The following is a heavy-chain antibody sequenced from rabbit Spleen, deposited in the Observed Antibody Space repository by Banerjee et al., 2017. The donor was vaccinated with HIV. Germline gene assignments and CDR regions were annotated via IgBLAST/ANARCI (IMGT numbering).Heavy chain of an antibody. CDR1: GVSFSDKDV. Sequence: QEQLVESGGGLVQPEGSLTLTCKASGVSFSDKDVMCWVRQAPGKGLEWITCINIATGKSVYASWVRGRFIISKTSSTTVTLQMPSLTAADTATYFCARPGSIGDFDWLDLWGQGTLVTVS. D-gene: IGHD4-2*01. J-gene: IGHJ5*01. CDR2: INIATGKS. CDR3: ARPGSIGDFDWLDL. V-gene: IGHV1S45*01.